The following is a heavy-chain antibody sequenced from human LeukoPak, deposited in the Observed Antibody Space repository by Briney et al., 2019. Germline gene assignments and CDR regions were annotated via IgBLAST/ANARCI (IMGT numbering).Heavy chain of an antibody. CDR1: GFTFSSYS. CDR3: ARDLYGDYSFDY. J-gene: IGHJ4*02. Sequence: GGSLRLSCEASGFTFSSYSMNWVRQAPGKGLEWVSYIGGSTNTIYYADSVKGRFTISRDNAKNSLYLRVNSLRAEDTAVYYCARDLYGDYSFDYWGQGTLVTVSS. CDR2: IGGSTNTI. V-gene: IGHV3-48*01. D-gene: IGHD4-17*01.